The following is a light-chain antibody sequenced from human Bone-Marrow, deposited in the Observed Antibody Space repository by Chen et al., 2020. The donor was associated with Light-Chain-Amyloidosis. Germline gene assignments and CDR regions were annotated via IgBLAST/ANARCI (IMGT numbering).Light chain of an antibody. CDR1: SGSIATNY. Sequence: FMLTQPPYVSESPRKTVIISCTRSSGSIATNYVQWYQQRPGSSPTTVIYEDDQRPSGVPDRFSGSIDRSSNSASLTISGLKTEDEADYYCQSYQGSSQGVFGGGTKLTVL. J-gene: IGLJ3*02. CDR3: QSYQGSSQGV. CDR2: EDD. V-gene: IGLV6-57*01.